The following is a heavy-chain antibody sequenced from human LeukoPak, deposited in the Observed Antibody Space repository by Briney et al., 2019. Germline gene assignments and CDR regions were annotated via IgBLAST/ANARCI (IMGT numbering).Heavy chain of an antibody. J-gene: IGHJ4*02. CDR3: ACTDYYDSSGTPYYFDY. CDR2: IIPIFGTA. Sequence: ASVKVSCKASGGTFSSYAISWVRQAPGQGLEWMGGIIPIFGTANYAQKFQGRVTITTDESTSTAYMELSSLRSEDTAVYYCACTDYYDSSGTPYYFDYWGQGTLVTVSS. V-gene: IGHV1-69*05. CDR1: GGTFSSYA. D-gene: IGHD3-22*01.